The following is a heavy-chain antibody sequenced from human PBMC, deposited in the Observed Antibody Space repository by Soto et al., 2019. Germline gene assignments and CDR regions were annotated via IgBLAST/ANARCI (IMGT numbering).Heavy chain of an antibody. Sequence: GGSLRLSCAGSGFTFSGNWMHWVRQDPGKGLVWVSRLNSDGTSANYADAVKGRFTISRDNAKNTLFLQMNSLTAEDTALYYCARGPSGRFGFDYWGQGTLVTVSS. CDR2: LNSDGTSA. CDR1: GFTFSGNW. V-gene: IGHV3-74*01. J-gene: IGHJ4*02. CDR3: ARGPSGRFGFDY. D-gene: IGHD6-19*01.